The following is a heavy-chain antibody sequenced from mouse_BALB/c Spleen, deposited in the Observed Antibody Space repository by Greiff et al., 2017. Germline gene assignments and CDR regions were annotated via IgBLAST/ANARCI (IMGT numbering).Heavy chain of an antibody. J-gene: IGHJ4*01. D-gene: IGHD1-1*01. V-gene: IGHV5-12-2*01. CDR2: ISNGGGST. CDR1: GFTFSSYT. Sequence: EVQVVESGGGLVQPGGSLKLSCAASGFTFSSYTMSWVRQTPEKRLEWVAYISNGGGSTYNPDTVSGRITISRDNAKNTMYLQMSSLKSEDTAMYYCARHAHYYGSIFYAMEYWGQGTSVTVSA. CDR3: ARHAHYYGSIFYAMEY.